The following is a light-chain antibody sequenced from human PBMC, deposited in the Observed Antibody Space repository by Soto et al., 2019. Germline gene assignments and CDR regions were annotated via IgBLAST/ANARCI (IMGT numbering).Light chain of an antibody. V-gene: IGKV3-15*01. CDR2: GAS. CDR1: QSVGSA. J-gene: IGKJ4*01. Sequence: EIVMTQSPATLSVSPGETATLSCRASQSVGSAVAWYQHKPGQAPRLLIVGASIRATGVPGRFSGGGSGTEFTLTISSLQSEDFAVYYCKKYKNWPPLTFGGGNKVEIK. CDR3: KKYKNWPPLT.